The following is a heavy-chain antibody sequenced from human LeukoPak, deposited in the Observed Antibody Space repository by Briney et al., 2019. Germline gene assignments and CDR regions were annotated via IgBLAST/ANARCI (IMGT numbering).Heavy chain of an antibody. CDR3: AKSHYYRDGFDI. D-gene: IGHD3-10*01. Sequence: PPETLSLTCTVSGGSISSYYWSWIRQPPGKGLEWIGYIYYSGSTNYNPSLKSRVTISVDTSKNQFSLKLSSVTAADTAVYYCAKSHYYRDGFDIRGQGTMVTVSS. CDR2: IYYSGST. J-gene: IGHJ3*02. V-gene: IGHV4-59*08. CDR1: GGSISSYY.